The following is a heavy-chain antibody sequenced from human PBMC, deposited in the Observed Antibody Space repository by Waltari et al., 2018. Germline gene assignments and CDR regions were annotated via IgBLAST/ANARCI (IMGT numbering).Heavy chain of an antibody. CDR3: ARGGVAADWFDP. CDR2: IYHSGST. Sequence: QVQLQESGPGLVKPSETLSLTCTVSGYSIRSGYHMGWIRQPPGKGLEWIGSIYHSGSTYYNPSLKSRVTISVDTSKNQCSLKLSSVTAADTAVYYCARGGVAADWFDPWGQGTLVTVSS. V-gene: IGHV4-38-2*02. D-gene: IGHD6-13*01. CDR1: GYSIRSGYH. J-gene: IGHJ5*02.